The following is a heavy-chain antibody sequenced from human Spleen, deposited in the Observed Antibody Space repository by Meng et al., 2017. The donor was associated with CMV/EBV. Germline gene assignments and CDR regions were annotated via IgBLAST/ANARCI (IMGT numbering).Heavy chain of an antibody. CDR1: GFTFTNYA. Sequence: SGFTFTNYAMNGVRQAPGKGLEWVSAIGGSGTTTYHTESVRGRFTISRDNSKNTLYLHMDSLRADDTAVYYCVKDKTGAGPRGFDSWGQGTLVTVSS. J-gene: IGHJ4*02. D-gene: IGHD3-10*01. V-gene: IGHV3-23*01. CDR3: VKDKTGAGPRGFDS. CDR2: IGGSGTTT.